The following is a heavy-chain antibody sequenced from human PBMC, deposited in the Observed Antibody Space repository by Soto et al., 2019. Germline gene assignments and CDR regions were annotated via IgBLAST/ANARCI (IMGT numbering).Heavy chain of an antibody. Sequence: GGSLILSCAASGFTFISYGIHWVRQAPGKGLEWVAGVSYDGSKEYYTESVRGRFTISRDNSRNTLDLQMNSLRAEDTAVYYCAKDTYYHDSSGYYVFDCWGQGTLVTVSS. V-gene: IGHV3-30*18. D-gene: IGHD3-22*01. CDR3: AKDTYYHDSSGYYVFDC. CDR1: GFTFISYG. J-gene: IGHJ4*02. CDR2: VSYDGSKE.